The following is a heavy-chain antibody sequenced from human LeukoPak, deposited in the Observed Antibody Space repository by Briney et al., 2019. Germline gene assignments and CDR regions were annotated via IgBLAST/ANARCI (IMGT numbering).Heavy chain of an antibody. CDR3: ARDGETTVVTPRYFDY. Sequence: ASVKVSCKASGYTFTTYYMHWVRQAPGQGLEWMGIINPSGGSTSYAQKFQGRDTMTRDTSTSTVYMELSSLRSEDTAVYYCARDGETTVVTPRYFDYWGQGTLVTDSS. CDR1: GYTFTTYY. V-gene: IGHV1-46*01. CDR2: INPSGGST. D-gene: IGHD4-23*01. J-gene: IGHJ4*02.